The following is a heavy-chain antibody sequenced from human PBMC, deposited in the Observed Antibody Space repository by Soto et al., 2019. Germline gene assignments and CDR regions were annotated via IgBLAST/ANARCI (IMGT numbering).Heavy chain of an antibody. CDR3: ARDLERITIFGVVISGPYYYYGMDV. D-gene: IGHD3-3*01. Sequence: PGGSLRLSCAASGFTFSSYGMHWVRQSPGKGLEWVAVIWYDGSNKYYADSVKGRFTISRDNSKNTLYLRMNSLRAEDTAVYYCARDLERITIFGVVISGPYYYYGMDVWGQGTTVTVSS. CDR1: GFTFSSYG. J-gene: IGHJ6*02. V-gene: IGHV3-33*01. CDR2: IWYDGSNK.